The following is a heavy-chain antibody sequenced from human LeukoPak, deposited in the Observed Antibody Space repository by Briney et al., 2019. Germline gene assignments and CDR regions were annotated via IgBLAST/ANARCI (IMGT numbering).Heavy chain of an antibody. CDR2: IYYSGTT. V-gene: IGHV4-39*01. Sequence: SETLSLTCTVSGGSISTSGYYWGWIRQPPGKGLEWIGIIYYSGTTYYNQSLKSRVTISVDTSKNQFSLTVNSVTAADTAVYYCARSLGYCTGATCYSFDSWGQGTLVTVSS. CDR3: ARSLGYCTGATCYSFDS. CDR1: GGSISTSGYY. J-gene: IGHJ4*02. D-gene: IGHD2-8*02.